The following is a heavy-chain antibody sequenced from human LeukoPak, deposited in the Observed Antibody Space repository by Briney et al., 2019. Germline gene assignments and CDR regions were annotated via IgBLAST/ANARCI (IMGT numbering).Heavy chain of an antibody. CDR3: AKDFSLRYFDWLCDY. CDR2: ISYDGSNK. CDR1: GFTFSSYG. V-gene: IGHV3-30*18. D-gene: IGHD3-9*01. J-gene: IGHJ4*02. Sequence: GGSLSLSCAASGFTFSSYGMHWVRQAPGKGLEWVAVISYDGSNKYYADSVKGRFTISRDNSKNTLYLQMNSLRAEDTAVYYCAKDFSLRYFDWLCDYWGQGTLVTVSS.